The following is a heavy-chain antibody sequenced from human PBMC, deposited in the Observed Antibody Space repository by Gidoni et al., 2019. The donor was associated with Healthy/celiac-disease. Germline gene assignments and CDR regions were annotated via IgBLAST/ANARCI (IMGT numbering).Heavy chain of an antibody. CDR1: GFTFSSYS. D-gene: IGHD6-6*01. J-gene: IGHJ4*02. CDR2: ISSSSSYI. Sequence: EVQLVESGGGLVKPGGSLRLSCAASGFTFSSYSMNWVRQAPGKGLEWVSSISSSSSYIYYADSVKGRFTISRDNAKNSLYLQMNSLRAEDTAVYYCARDPGIAARGYYFDYWGQGTLVTVSS. CDR3: ARDPGIAARGYYFDY. V-gene: IGHV3-21*01.